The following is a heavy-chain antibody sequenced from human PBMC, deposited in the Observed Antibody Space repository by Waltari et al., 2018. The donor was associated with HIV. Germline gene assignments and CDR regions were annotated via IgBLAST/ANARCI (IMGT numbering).Heavy chain of an antibody. CDR1: GYTFSNYA. V-gene: IGHV1-3*01. CDR2: INAANGNT. J-gene: IGHJ5*02. Sequence: QVQLVQSGAEVKKPGASVKVSCKASGYTFSNYAVHWVRQAPGQRLEWLGWINAANGNTRFSQKFQGRVTITGDTSATTMHMELNSLKSEDTAVYYCARDVDRGRGNWFDPWGQGTLVTVSS. CDR3: ARDVDRGRGNWFDP. D-gene: IGHD3-10*01.